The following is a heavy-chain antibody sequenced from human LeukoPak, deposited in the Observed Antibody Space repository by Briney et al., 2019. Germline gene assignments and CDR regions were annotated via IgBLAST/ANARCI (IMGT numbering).Heavy chain of an antibody. CDR1: GGSISSYY. V-gene: IGHV4-59*01. CDR3: ARDGIVGAPGPRNAFDI. D-gene: IGHD1-26*01. J-gene: IGHJ3*02. Sequence: SETLSLTCTVSGGSISSYYWRWIRQPPGKGLEWIGYIYYSGSTNYNPSLKSRVTISVDTSKNQFSLKLSSVTAADTAVYYCARDGIVGAPGPRNAFDIWGQGTMVTVSS. CDR2: IYYSGST.